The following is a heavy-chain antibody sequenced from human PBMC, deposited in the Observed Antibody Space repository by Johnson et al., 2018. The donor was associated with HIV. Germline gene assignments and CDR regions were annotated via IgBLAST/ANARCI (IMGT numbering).Heavy chain of an antibody. CDR3: AREGRTGPDTFDI. J-gene: IGHJ3*02. V-gene: IGHV3-30*02. CDR1: GFTFSRYG. D-gene: IGHD3-9*01. Sequence: QMQLVESGGGVVQPGRSLRLSCAASGFTFSRYGMHWVRQAPGKGLEWVAFIRYDGSNKYYADSVKGRFTISRDNSKNTLYLQMNGLRAEDTAVYYCAREGRTGPDTFDIWGQGTMLTVSS. CDR2: IRYDGSNK.